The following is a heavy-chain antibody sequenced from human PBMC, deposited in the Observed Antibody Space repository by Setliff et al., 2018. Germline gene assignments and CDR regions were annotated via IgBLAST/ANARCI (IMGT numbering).Heavy chain of an antibody. CDR1: GGTFSSYA. Sequence: SVKVSCKASGGTFSSYAISWVRQAPGQGFEWVGGIIPVFGTADYAQKFQGRVTITADESTTTFYMEVSSLRSDDTAVYYCAGEFYSFWSGYTDSQYYFYGMDVWGQGTTVTVSS. V-gene: IGHV1-69*13. CDR3: AGEFYSFWSGYTDSQYYFYGMDV. D-gene: IGHD3-3*01. J-gene: IGHJ6*02. CDR2: IIPVFGTA.